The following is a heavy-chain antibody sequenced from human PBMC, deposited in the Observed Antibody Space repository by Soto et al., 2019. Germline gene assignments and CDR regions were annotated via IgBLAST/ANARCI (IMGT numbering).Heavy chain of an antibody. J-gene: IGHJ4*02. Sequence: QVQLVQSGAEVKKPGSSVKVSCKASGGTFSSYTISWVRQAPGQGLEWMGRIIPILGIANYAQKFQGRVTITADKSTSTAYRELSSLRSEDTAVYYCARGTACSGGSCYPSYFDYWGQGTLVTVSS. D-gene: IGHD2-15*01. CDR2: IIPILGIA. V-gene: IGHV1-69*02. CDR1: GGTFSSYT. CDR3: ARGTACSGGSCYPSYFDY.